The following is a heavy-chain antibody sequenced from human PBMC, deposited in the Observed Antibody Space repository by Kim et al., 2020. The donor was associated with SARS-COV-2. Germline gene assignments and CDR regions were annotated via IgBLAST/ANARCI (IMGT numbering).Heavy chain of an antibody. CDR2: ISGSGGST. D-gene: IGHD3-10*01. J-gene: IGHJ4*02. CDR1: GFTFSSYA. Sequence: GGSLRLSCAASGFTFSSYAMSWVRQAPGKGLEWVSAISGSGGSTYYADSVKGRFTISRDNSKNTLYLQMNSLRAEDTAVYYCAKAKLAAFSWFKSHFDYWGQGTLVTVSS. CDR3: AKAKLAAFSWFKSHFDY. V-gene: IGHV3-23*01.